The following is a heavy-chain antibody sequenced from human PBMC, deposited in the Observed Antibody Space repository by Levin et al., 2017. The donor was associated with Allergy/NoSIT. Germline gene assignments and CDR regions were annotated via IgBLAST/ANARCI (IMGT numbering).Heavy chain of an antibody. D-gene: IGHD3-22*01. Sequence: SETLSLTCTVSGGSVSSGSYYWSWIRQPPGKGLEWIGYIYYSGSTNYNPSLKSRVTISVDTSKNQFSLKLSSVTAADTAVYYCAREVSHPPGRYFDLWGRGTLVTVSS. CDR3: AREVSHPPGRYFDL. CDR1: GGSVSSGSYY. J-gene: IGHJ2*01. CDR2: IYYSGST. V-gene: IGHV4-61*01.